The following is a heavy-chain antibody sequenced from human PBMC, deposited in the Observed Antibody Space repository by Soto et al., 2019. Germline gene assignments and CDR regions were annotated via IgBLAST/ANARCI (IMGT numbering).Heavy chain of an antibody. Sequence: SETLSLTCAVYGGSFSAYYWSWIRQPPGKGLEWIGEINHSGSAIYNPSLKSRVAISVDTSKKQFSLTLSSVIAADTAVYYCASTSNKWNARLFDFWGQGTPVTVS. J-gene: IGHJ4*02. D-gene: IGHD1-1*01. CDR3: ASTSNKWNARLFDF. V-gene: IGHV4-34*01. CDR2: INHSGSA. CDR1: GGSFSAYY.